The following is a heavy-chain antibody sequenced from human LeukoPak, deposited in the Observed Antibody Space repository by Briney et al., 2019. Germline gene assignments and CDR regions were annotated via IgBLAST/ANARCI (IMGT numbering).Heavy chain of an antibody. CDR1: GFTFSNYN. Sequence: GGSLRLSCAASGFTFSNYNMHWVRQAPGKGLEWVAVIWYDGSNKYYADSVKGRFTISRDNSKNTLYLQMNSLRAEDTAVYYCARDVLLSSSWYGVDPWGQGTLVTVSS. CDR2: IWYDGSNK. D-gene: IGHD6-13*01. CDR3: ARDVLLSSSWYGVDP. V-gene: IGHV3-33*01. J-gene: IGHJ5*02.